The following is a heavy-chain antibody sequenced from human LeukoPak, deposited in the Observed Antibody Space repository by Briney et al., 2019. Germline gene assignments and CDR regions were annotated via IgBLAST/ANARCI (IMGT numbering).Heavy chain of an antibody. CDR2: IRADGSTR. CDR3: AKVPHSWGLFDS. D-gene: IGHD3-16*01. J-gene: IGHJ4*02. CDR1: GFTFSRYG. V-gene: IGHV3-30*02. Sequence: GGSLRLSCGASGFTFSRYGLHWVRQAPGKGLEWVAFIRADGSTRYYADSVKGRFTVSRDNSKNTLYLQMDSLRTEDTAVYYCAKVPHSWGLFDSWGQGTLVTVSS.